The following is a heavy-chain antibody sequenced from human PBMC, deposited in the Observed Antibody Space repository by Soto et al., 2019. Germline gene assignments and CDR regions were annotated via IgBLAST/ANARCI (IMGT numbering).Heavy chain of an antibody. V-gene: IGHV1-18*01. J-gene: IGHJ5*02. CDR1: GYTFTSYG. D-gene: IGHD4-17*01. CDR3: ARDRRRAVTTRDFDP. CDR2: ISAYNGNT. Sequence: ASVKVSCKASGYTFTSYGISWVRQAPGQGLEWMGWISAYNGNTNYAQKLQGRVTMTTDTSTSTAYMELRSLRSDDTAVYYCARDRRRAVTTRDFDPWGQGTLVTVSS.